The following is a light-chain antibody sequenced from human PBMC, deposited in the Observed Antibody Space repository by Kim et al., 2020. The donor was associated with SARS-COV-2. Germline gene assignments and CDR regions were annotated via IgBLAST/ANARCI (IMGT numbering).Light chain of an antibody. CDR2: QDS. Sequence: SYELTQPPSVSVSPGQTASITCPGDKLGDKYACWYQQKPGQSPVLVIYQDSKRPSGIPERFSGSNSGNTATLTISGAQAMDEADYYCQAWDSRTAKVFGG. J-gene: IGLJ3*02. CDR3: QAWDSRTAKV. CDR1: KLGDKY. V-gene: IGLV3-1*01.